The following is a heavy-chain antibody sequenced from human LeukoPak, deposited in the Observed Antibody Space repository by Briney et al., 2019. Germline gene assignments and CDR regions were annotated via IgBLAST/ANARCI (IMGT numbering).Heavy chain of an antibody. Sequence: SETLSLTCAVYGGSFSGYYWSWIRQPPGKGLEWIGEINHSGSTNYNPSLKSRVTISVDTSKNQFSLKLSSVTAADTAVYYCARGGRNIVASSIGDYWGQGTLVTVSS. CDR1: GGSFSGYY. CDR2: INHSGST. D-gene: IGHD5-12*01. CDR3: ARGGRNIVASSIGDY. V-gene: IGHV4-34*01. J-gene: IGHJ4*02.